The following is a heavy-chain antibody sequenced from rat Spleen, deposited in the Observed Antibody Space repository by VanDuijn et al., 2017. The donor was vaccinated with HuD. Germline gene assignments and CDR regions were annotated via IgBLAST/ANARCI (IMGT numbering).Heavy chain of an antibody. V-gene: IGHV5-29*01. CDR3: ARLWEGFDY. D-gene: IGHD5-1*01. CDR2: ISHDGRST. CDR1: GFTFSDYY. Sequence: EVQLVESDGGFVQPGRSLKLSCAASGFTFSDYYMAWVRQAPTKGLEWVASISHDGRSTFYRDSVKGRFTGSRDNAKSTLYLQMDSLRSEDTATYFCARLWEGFDYWGQGVMVTVSS. J-gene: IGHJ2*01.